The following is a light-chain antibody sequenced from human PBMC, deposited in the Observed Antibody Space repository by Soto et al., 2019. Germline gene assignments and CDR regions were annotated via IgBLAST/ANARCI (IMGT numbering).Light chain of an antibody. CDR2: DGS. CDR1: QSISSY. CDR3: QHRSNWPPRLT. V-gene: IGKV3-11*01. J-gene: IGKJ4*01. Sequence: ESVLTQSPATLSLPPGERATLSCRANQSISSYLAWYQQKPGQAPRLLIYDGSTRAAGVPARFSGSGSGTDFTLTISSLEPEDFAVYYCQHRSNWPPRLTFGGGTKVEF.